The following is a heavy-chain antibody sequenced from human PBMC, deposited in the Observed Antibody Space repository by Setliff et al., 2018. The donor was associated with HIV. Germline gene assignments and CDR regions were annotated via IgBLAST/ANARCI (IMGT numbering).Heavy chain of an antibody. CDR2: MNPNSDNT. CDR1: GYTFTSYD. CDR3: ARIAWPWWQWLVRSGKWYFDY. V-gene: IGHV1-8*01. Sequence: ASVKVSCKASGYTFTSYDINWVRQATGQGLEWMGWMNPNSDNTGYAQKFQGRVTMTRNTSISTAYMELSSLRSEDTAVYYCARIAWPWWQWLVRSGKWYFDYWGQGTLVTVSS. D-gene: IGHD6-19*01. J-gene: IGHJ4*02.